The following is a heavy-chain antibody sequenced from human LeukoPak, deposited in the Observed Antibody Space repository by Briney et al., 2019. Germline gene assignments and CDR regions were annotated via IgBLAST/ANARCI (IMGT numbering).Heavy chain of an antibody. CDR1: GGSISSYY. Sequence: SETLSLTCTVSGGSISSYYWSWIRQPAGKGLEWIGRIYTSGSTNYNPSLKSRVTMSVDTSKNQFSLKLSSVTAADTAVYYCARGLGEHLSNWFDPWGQGTLVTVSS. CDR2: IYTSGST. V-gene: IGHV4-4*07. J-gene: IGHJ5*02. CDR3: ARGLGEHLSNWFDP. D-gene: IGHD3-10*01.